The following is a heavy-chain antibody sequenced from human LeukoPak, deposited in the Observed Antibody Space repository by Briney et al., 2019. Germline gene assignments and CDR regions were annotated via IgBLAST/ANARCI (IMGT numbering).Heavy chain of an antibody. CDR3: TRRYYGSGSYYQDY. J-gene: IGHJ4*02. CDR2: IRSKANSYAT. CDR1: GFTFSGSA. D-gene: IGHD3-10*01. V-gene: IGHV3-73*01. Sequence: GGSLRLSCAASGFTFSGSAMHWVRQASGKGLEWVGRIRSKANSYATAYAASVKGRFTISRDDSKNTAYPQMNSLKTEDTAVYYCTRRYYGSGSYYQDYWGQGTLVTVSS.